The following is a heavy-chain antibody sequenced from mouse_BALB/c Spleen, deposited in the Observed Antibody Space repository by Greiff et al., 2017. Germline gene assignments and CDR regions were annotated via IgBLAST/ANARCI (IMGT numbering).Heavy chain of an antibody. CDR3: ARGLITTVVPFAY. Sequence: EVNVVESGGGLVQPGGSLRLSCATSGFTFTDYYMSWVRQPPGKALEWLGFIRNKANGYTTEYSASVKGRFTISRDNSQSILYLQMNTLRAEDSATYYCARGLITTVVPFAYWGQGTLVTVSA. D-gene: IGHD1-1*01. J-gene: IGHJ3*01. V-gene: IGHV7-3*02. CDR1: GFTFTDYY. CDR2: IRNKANGYTT.